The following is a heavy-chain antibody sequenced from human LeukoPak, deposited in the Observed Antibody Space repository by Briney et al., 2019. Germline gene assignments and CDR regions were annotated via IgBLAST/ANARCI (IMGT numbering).Heavy chain of an antibody. J-gene: IGHJ6*03. Sequence: GASVKVSCKASGGTFSSYAISWVRQAPGQGLEWMGGIIPIFGTANYAQKFQGRVTITTGESTSTAYMELSSLRSEDTAVYYCARDLAGIAAAGNYYYYYMDVWGKGTTVTVSS. V-gene: IGHV1-69*05. CDR1: GGTFSSYA. CDR3: ARDLAGIAAAGNYYYYYMDV. D-gene: IGHD6-13*01. CDR2: IIPIFGTA.